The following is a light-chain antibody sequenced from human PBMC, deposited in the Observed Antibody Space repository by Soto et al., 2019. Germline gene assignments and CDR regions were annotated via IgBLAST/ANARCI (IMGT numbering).Light chain of an antibody. CDR2: DAS. V-gene: IGKV3-11*01. CDR1: QSVSSY. CDR3: QQCSNVLT. Sequence: ELVLTQSPATLSLSPGERATLSCRASQSVSSYLAWYQQKPGQAPRLPIYDASNRATGIPARFSGSGSWKDFTLTIRSLRPEGFEVYYCQQCSNVLTFGGGTKVEIK. J-gene: IGKJ4*01.